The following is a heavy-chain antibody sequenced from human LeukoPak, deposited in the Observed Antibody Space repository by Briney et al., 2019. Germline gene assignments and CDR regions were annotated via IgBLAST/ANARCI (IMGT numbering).Heavy chain of an antibody. CDR1: GYTFTSYD. V-gene: IGHV1-8*01. CDR3: AREGIAVAGTIGY. D-gene: IGHD6-19*01. Sequence: ASVKVSCKASGYTFTSYDINWVRQATGQGLEWMGWMNPNGGNTGYAQKFQGRVTMTRNTSISTAYMELSSLRSEDTAVYYCAREGIAVAGTIGYWGQGTLVTVSS. J-gene: IGHJ4*02. CDR2: MNPNGGNT.